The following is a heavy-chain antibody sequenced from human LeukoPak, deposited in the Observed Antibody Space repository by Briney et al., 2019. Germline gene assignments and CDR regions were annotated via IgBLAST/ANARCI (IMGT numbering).Heavy chain of an antibody. CDR2: ISGSGGST. Sequence: GGSLRLSCAASGFTFSNYPMSWVRQAPGKGLQWVSAISGSGGSTYYADSVKGRFTISRDNSKNTLYLQMNSLRAEDTAVYYCAKVGIQLWSREYYFDYWGQGTLVTVSS. J-gene: IGHJ4*02. CDR1: GFTFSNYP. CDR3: AKVGIQLWSREYYFDY. D-gene: IGHD5-18*01. V-gene: IGHV3-23*01.